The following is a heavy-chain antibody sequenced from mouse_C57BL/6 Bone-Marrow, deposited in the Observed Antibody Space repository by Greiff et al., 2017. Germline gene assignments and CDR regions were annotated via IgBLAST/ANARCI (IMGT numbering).Heavy chain of an antibody. J-gene: IGHJ4*01. CDR2: IHPNSGST. D-gene: IGHD2-1*01. Sequence: VQLQQPGAELVKPGASVKLSCKASGYTFTSYWMHWVKQRPGQGLEWIGMIHPNSGSTNYNEKFKSKATLTVDKSSSTAYMQLSSLTSEDSAVYYCARGEYAGNEIYCAMDYWGQGTSVTVSS. CDR1: GYTFTSYW. V-gene: IGHV1-64*01. CDR3: ARGEYAGNEIYCAMDY.